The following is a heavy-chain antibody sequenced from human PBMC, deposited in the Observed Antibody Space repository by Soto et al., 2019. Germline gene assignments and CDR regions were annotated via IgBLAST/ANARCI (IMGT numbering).Heavy chain of an antibody. D-gene: IGHD4-17*01. Sequence: QVQLQESGPGLVKPSQTLSLTCTVSGGSISSGDYYWSWIRQPPGKGPEWIGYIYYSGSTNYHTSLNSRVTLSVDTSKNQFSLKLSSVTAADTAVYYCARVNYGDYDWFDPWGQGTLVTVSS. CDR3: ARVNYGDYDWFDP. CDR2: IYYSGST. V-gene: IGHV4-30-4*01. CDR1: GGSISSGDYY. J-gene: IGHJ5*02.